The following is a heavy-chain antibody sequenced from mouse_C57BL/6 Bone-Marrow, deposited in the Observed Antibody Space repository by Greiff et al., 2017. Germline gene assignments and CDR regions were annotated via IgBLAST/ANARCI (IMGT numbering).Heavy chain of an antibody. CDR2: IDPENGDT. Sequence: VQLQQSGAELVRPGASVKLSCTASGFNIKDDYMHWVKQRPEQGLEWIGWIDPENGDTEYASKFQGKATITADTSSNTAYLQPSSLTSEDTAVYYFTSFYSTGYFDVWGAGTTVTVSS. J-gene: IGHJ1*01. CDR1: GFNIKDDY. V-gene: IGHV14-4*01. CDR3: TSFYSTGYFDV. D-gene: IGHD1-1*01.